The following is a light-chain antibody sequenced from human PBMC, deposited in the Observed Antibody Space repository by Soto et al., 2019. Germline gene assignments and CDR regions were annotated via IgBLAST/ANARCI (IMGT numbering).Light chain of an antibody. CDR3: QHYNSYSEA. CDR2: DAS. CDR1: QSASGY. J-gene: IGKJ1*01. V-gene: IGKV3-11*01. Sequence: EIVLTQSPATLSLSPGERATLSCRASQSASGYLAWYQQKPGQAPRLLIYDASNRATGIPARFSGSGSGTDFTLTISSLQPDDFATYYCQHYNSYSEAFGQGTKVELK.